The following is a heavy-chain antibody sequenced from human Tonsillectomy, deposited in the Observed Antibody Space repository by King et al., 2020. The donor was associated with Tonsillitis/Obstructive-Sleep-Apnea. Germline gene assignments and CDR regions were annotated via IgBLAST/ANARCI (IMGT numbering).Heavy chain of an antibody. D-gene: IGHD6-13*01. J-gene: IGHJ5*02. CDR2: IYTSGST. CDR1: GGSISSYY. V-gene: IGHV4-4*07. Sequence: QLQESGPGLVKPSETLSLTCTVSGGSISSYYWSWIRQPAGKGLEWIGRIYTSGSTNYNPSLKSRVTMSVDTSKNQFSLKLSSVTAADTAVYYCARVFPWFSSSWVHPNWFDPWGQGTLVTVSS. CDR3: ARVFPWFSSSWVHPNWFDP.